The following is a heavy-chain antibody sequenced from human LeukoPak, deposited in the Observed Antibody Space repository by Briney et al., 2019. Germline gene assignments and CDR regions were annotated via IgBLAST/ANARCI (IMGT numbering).Heavy chain of an antibody. CDR1: GYTFTNFY. CDR2: MNPSGGST. J-gene: IGHJ4*02. CDR3: AAAAGNFDY. V-gene: IGHV1-46*01. Sequence: AASVTVSCKASGYTFTNFYMHWVRQAPGQGLEWMGIMNPSGGSTNHAQKFQGRVTITADESTSTAYMELSSLRSEDTAVYYCAAAAGNFDYWGQGTLVTVSS. D-gene: IGHD6-13*01.